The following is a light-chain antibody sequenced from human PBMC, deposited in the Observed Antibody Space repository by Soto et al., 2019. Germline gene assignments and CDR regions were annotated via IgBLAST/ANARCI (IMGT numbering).Light chain of an antibody. CDR2: GAS. CDR3: QQYNNWPLT. Sequence: EIVMTQSPATLSVSPGERATLSCRASQSVSSNLAWYQQKPGQAPRLRIYGASTSATGTPARFSGSGSGTAITRTISSLQSEDFAVYYWQQYNNWPLTFGGGTKVEIK. CDR1: QSVSSN. V-gene: IGKV3-15*01. J-gene: IGKJ4*01.